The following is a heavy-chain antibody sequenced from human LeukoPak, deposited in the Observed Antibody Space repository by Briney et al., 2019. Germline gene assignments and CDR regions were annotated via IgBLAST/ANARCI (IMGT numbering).Heavy chain of an antibody. CDR1: GYTFTGYY. CDR3: AREAAGRLVLMVYATSFEY. CDR2: INPNTGGT. J-gene: IGHJ4*02. Sequence: GASVKVSCKASGYTFTGYYMHWVRQAPGQGLEWMGWINPNTGGTNYAQKFQGRVTMTRDTSISTAYMELSRLRSDDTAVYYCAREAAGRLVLMVYATSFEYWGQGTLVTVSS. V-gene: IGHV1-2*02. D-gene: IGHD2-8*01.